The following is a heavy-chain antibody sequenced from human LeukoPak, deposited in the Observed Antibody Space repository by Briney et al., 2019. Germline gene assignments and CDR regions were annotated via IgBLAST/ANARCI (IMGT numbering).Heavy chain of an antibody. CDR1: GGSIRSHC. Sequence: SETLSLTCTVSGGSIRSHCWSWVRQPPGKGLEWIRYIYFSGSTNYNPSLKSRVTISMGTSENQFSLKLSSVTAADTAVYYCARGAAPHYSDYWGQGTLVTVSS. J-gene: IGHJ4*02. CDR3: ARGAAPHYSDY. D-gene: IGHD6-6*01. V-gene: IGHV4-59*11. CDR2: IYFSGST.